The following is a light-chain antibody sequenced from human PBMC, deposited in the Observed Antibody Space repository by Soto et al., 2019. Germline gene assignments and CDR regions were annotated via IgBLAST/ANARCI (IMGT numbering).Light chain of an antibody. CDR2: AAS. CDR3: HQRSRGLT. CDR1: QGISSY. Sequence: AIRMTQSPSSFSASTGDRVTITCRASQGISSYLAWYQQKPGKAPKLLIYAASTLQSGVPSRFSGSGSGTDFTLTISSLQPEDFATYYCHQRSRGLTFGGGTKVDSK. V-gene: IGKV1-8*01. J-gene: IGKJ4*01.